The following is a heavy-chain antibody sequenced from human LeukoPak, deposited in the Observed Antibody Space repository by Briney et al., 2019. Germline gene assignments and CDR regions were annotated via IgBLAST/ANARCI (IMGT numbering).Heavy chain of an antibody. CDR3: AKEYSSSSVGWFDP. Sequence: PGGSLRLSCAASGFTLSSYAMSWVRQAPGKGREWVSAISGSGGSTYYADSVKGRFTISSDNSKNTLYLQMNSLRAEDAAVYYCAKEYSSSSVGWFDPWGQGTLVTVSS. J-gene: IGHJ5*02. CDR1: GFTLSSYA. CDR2: ISGSGGST. V-gene: IGHV3-23*01. D-gene: IGHD6-13*01.